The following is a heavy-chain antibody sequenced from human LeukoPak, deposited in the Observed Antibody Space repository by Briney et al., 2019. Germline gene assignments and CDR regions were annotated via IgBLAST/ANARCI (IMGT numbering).Heavy chain of an antibody. J-gene: IGHJ5*02. V-gene: IGHV4-39*01. CDR2: VYYSGIT. CDR3: ARGKVGPGGWFDP. Sequence: SETLSLTCTVSGDSISSSAHYWGWIRQPPGKNLEWIGTVYYSGITYYNPSLKFRVTIFGDTSKNQFSLKLSAVTAADTAVYYCARGKVGPGGWFDPWGQGILVTVSS. CDR1: GDSISSSAHY. D-gene: IGHD2-8*02.